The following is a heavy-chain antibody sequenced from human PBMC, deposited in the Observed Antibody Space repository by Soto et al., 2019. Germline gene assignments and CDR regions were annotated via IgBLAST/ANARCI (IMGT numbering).Heavy chain of an antibody. D-gene: IGHD3-22*01. Sequence: EVQLVESGGGLVKPGGSLRLSCAASGFTFSAYNMNWVRQAPGKGLEWVSSISSSSSSIYYADSVKGRFTISRDNAKTSLYLQMNSLRAEDTAVYYCARADYYDSSAYYFSGWFDPCGQGTLVTVSS. V-gene: IGHV3-21*01. CDR2: ISSSSSSI. J-gene: IGHJ5*02. CDR3: ARADYYDSSAYYFSGWFDP. CDR1: GFTFSAYN.